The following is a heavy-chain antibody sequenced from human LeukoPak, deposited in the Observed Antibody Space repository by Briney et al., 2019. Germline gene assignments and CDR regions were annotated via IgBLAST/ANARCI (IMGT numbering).Heavy chain of an antibody. J-gene: IGHJ6*02. V-gene: IGHV3-11*04. D-gene: IGHD2-2*01. CDR3: ARDSSNTLPAAISYYYYGMDV. CDR1: GFTFSDYY. CDR2: ISSSGSTI. Sequence: GGSLRLSCAASGFTFSDYYMSWIRQAPGKGLEWVSYISSSGSTIYYADSVKGRFTISRDNAKNSLYLQMNSLRAEDTAVYYCARDSSNTLPAAISYYYYGMDVWGQGTTVTVSS.